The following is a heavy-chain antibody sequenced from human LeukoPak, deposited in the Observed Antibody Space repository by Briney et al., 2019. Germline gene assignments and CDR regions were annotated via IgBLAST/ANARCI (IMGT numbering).Heavy chain of an antibody. CDR3: AREPPRYYDILTGSYPFGYFDY. D-gene: IGHD3-9*01. Sequence: GGSLRLSCAASGFTFSSYSMNWVRQAPGKGLEWVSSISSSSSYIYYADSVKGRFTISRDNAKNSLYLQMNSLRAEDTAVYYCAREPPRYYDILTGSYPFGYFDYWGQGTLVTVSS. CDR1: GFTFSSYS. J-gene: IGHJ4*02. V-gene: IGHV3-21*01. CDR2: ISSSSSYI.